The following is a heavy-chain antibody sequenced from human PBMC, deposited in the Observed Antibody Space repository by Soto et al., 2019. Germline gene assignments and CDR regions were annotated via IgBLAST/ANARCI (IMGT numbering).Heavy chain of an antibody. CDR2: ISSNGGST. Sequence: GGSLRLSCSIFGFAFSNYAMHWVRQAPGKGLQYVSSISSNGGSTYYADSVKGRFTISRDNSKNTLYLQMSSLRLEDTAVYYCVKDRYVDYWGQGSLVTVSS. V-gene: IGHV3-64D*06. CDR3: VKDRYVDY. CDR1: GFAFSNYA. J-gene: IGHJ4*02.